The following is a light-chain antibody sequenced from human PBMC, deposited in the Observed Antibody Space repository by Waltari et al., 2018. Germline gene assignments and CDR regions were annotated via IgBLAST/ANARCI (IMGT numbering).Light chain of an antibody. V-gene: IGLV2-14*03. CDR2: DVS. J-gene: IGLJ2*01. Sequence: QSALTQPASVSGSPGQSTTISCTGTSSDVGGYNFVSWYQQHPGKAPKLMIYDVSSRPSGVSNRFSGSKSGNTASLTISGLQAEDEADYYCSSYTSSSTPVFGGGTKLTVL. CDR3: SSYTSSSTPV. CDR1: SSDVGGYNF.